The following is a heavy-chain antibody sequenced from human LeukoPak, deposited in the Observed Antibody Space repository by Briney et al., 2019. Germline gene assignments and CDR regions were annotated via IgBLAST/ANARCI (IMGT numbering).Heavy chain of an antibody. V-gene: IGHV3-30*02. CDR1: GFTFSSYS. J-gene: IGHJ4*02. CDR3: AKDRSIAAAGTVFDY. D-gene: IGHD6-13*01. CDR2: IRYDGSNK. Sequence: GGSLRLSCAASGFTFSSYSMNWVRQAPGKGLEWVAFIRYDGSNKYYADSVKGRFTISRDNSKNTLYLQMNSLRAEDTAVYYCAKDRSIAAAGTVFDYWGQGTLVTVSS.